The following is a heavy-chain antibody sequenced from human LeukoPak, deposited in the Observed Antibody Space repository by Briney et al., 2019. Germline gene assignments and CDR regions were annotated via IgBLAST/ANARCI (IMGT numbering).Heavy chain of an antibody. CDR2: ISYDGSNK. J-gene: IGHJ6*02. V-gene: IGHV3-30*18. CDR1: GFTFSSYG. CDR3: AKPESGYDSSGTFNYYYYGMDV. Sequence: PGGSLRLSCAASGFTFSSYGMHWVRQAPGKGLEWVAVISYDGSNKYYADSVKGRFTISRDNSKNTLYLQMNSLRAEDTAVYYCAKPESGYDSSGTFNYYYYGMDVWGQGTTVTVSS. D-gene: IGHD3-22*01.